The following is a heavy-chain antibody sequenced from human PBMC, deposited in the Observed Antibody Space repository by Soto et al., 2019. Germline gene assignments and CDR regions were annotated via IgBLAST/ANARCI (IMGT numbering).Heavy chain of an antibody. CDR3: ARGIDFSFDL. CDR2: INSDESSR. Sequence: EVQLVESGGDLVQPGGSLSLSCVASGFTFSNYWMHLFRQAPGKGLEWVSRINSDESSRAYADSVKGRFISSRDNDKNSLSLEMNSLRVEDTAVYYCARGIDFSFDLWGSGTLVTVSS. J-gene: IGHJ2*01. V-gene: IGHV3-74*01. CDR1: GFTFSNYW.